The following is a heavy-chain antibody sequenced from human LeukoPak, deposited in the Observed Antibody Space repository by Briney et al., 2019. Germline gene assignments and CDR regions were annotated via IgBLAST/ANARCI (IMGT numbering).Heavy chain of an antibody. D-gene: IGHD6-13*01. Sequence: PGGSLRLSCAASGFTFNTYWMHWVRQAPGEGLEWVANINQDGGEKYYVHSVKGRFTISRDNAKNLLYLQMSSLRVEDTAVYYCARAVAAAGSYSGQGTLVPVSS. CDR2: INQDGGEK. J-gene: IGHJ4*02. CDR3: ARAVAAAGSY. CDR1: GFTFNTYW. V-gene: IGHV3-7*04.